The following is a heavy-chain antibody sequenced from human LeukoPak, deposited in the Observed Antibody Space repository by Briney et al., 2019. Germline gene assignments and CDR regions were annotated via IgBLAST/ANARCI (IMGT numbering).Heavy chain of an antibody. V-gene: IGHV3-30*04. CDR3: ARGVFWYEGHFDY. Sequence: GGSLRLSCAASGFTFSSYAMHWVRQATGKGLEWVAVISYDGSNKYYADSVKGRFTISRDNSKNTLYLQMNSLRAEDTAVYYCARGVFWYEGHFDYWGQGTLVTVSS. CDR2: ISYDGSNK. CDR1: GFTFSSYA. J-gene: IGHJ4*02. D-gene: IGHD6-13*01.